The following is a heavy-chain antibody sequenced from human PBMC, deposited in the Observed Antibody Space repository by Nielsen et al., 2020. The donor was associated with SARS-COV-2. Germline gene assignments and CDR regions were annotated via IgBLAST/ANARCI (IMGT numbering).Heavy chain of an antibody. V-gene: IGHV1-18*01. D-gene: IGHD3-16*01. J-gene: IGHJ3*02. Sequence: ASVKVSCKASGYTFTSYGISWVRQAPGQGLEWMGWISGYNGDTKYAQSLQDRVTMTTDTSTTTANMELRGLRSDDTAVYYCARATYVGGPDACDIWGQGTKVTVSS. CDR3: ARATYVGGPDACDI. CDR2: ISGYNGDT. CDR1: GYTFTSYG.